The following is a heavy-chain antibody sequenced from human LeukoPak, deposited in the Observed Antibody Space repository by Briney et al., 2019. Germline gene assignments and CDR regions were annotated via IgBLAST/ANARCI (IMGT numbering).Heavy chain of an antibody. Sequence: SETLSLTCAVYGGSFSGYYWSWIRQPPGKGLEWIGEINHSGSTNYNPSLKSRVTISVDTSKNQFPLKLSSVTAADTAVYYCARDRGDGYSSGYFEYWGQGTLVTVSS. CDR2: INHSGST. J-gene: IGHJ4*02. CDR1: GGSFSGYY. V-gene: IGHV4-34*01. D-gene: IGHD5-24*01. CDR3: ARDRGDGYSSGYFEY.